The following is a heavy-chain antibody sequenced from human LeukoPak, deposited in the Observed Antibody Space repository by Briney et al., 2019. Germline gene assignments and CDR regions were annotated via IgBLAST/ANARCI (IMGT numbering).Heavy chain of an antibody. CDR2: IYYSGST. CDR1: GGSISSYY. J-gene: IGHJ4*02. Sequence: PETLSLTCSVSGGSISSYYWSWIRQPPGRGLEWIGYIYYSGSTNYNPSLYSRVTISVDTSKNQFSLKLSSVTAADKAIYYCARAGAIAARPDFDYWGQGTLVTVSS. CDR3: ARAGAIAARPDFDY. V-gene: IGHV4-59*01. D-gene: IGHD6-6*01.